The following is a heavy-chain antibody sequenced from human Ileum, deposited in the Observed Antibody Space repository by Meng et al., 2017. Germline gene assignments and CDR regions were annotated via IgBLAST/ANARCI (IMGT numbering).Heavy chain of an antibody. D-gene: IGHD5-18*01. V-gene: IGHV3-48*03. J-gene: IGHJ6*02. CDR3: ARAVLLGIQLWLRRRDLIPIKDV. Sequence: GESLKISCAASGFTFSSYEMNWVRQAPGKGLEWVSYISSSGSTIYYADSVKGRFTISRDNAKNSLYLQMNSLRAEDTAVYYCARAVLLGIQLWLRRRDLIPIKDVWGQGTTVTVSS. CDR2: ISSSGSTI. CDR1: GFTFSSYE.